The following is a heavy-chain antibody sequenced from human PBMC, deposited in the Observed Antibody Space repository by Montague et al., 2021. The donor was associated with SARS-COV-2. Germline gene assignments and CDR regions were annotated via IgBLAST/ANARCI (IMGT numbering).Heavy chain of an antibody. CDR3: VRGIEAAGSYDY. D-gene: IGHD6-13*01. J-gene: IGHJ4*02. Sequence: CAISGDSVSSNSATWNWIRQSPSRGLEWLGRTYYRSMWKSDYARSVKSRIAINPDTSKNQFSLQLSSVTPEDTALYYCVRGIEAAGSYDYWGQGTLVTVS. V-gene: IGHV6-1*01. CDR2: TYYRSMWKS. CDR1: GDSVSSNSAT.